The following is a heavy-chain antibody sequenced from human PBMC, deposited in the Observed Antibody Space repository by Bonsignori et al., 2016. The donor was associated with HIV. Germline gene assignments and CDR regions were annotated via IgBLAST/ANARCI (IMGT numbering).Heavy chain of an antibody. V-gene: IGHV1-2*02. Sequence: WVRQAPGQGLEWLGWINPDSGDTRYAQRFQGGVTITRDTSINTAYIELRRLRSDDTAVYYCTRAGHWEPLKNWGQGTLVTVSS. J-gene: IGHJ4*02. CDR3: TRAGHWEPLKN. CDR2: INPDSGDT. D-gene: IGHD1-26*01.